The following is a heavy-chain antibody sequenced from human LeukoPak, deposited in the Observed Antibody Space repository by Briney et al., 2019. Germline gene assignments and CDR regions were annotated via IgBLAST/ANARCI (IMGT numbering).Heavy chain of an antibody. CDR2: ISYDGSNK. J-gene: IGHJ5*02. CDR1: GFTFSSYA. CDR3: LVITMVRGPTRNWFDP. V-gene: IGHV3-30*04. Sequence: GGSLRLSCAASGFTFSSYAMHWVRQAPGKGLEWVAVISYDGSNKYYADSVKGGFTISRENSKNTLYMQMNRQRDEDTAVYSCLVITMVRGPTRNWFDPWGQGTLVTVSS. D-gene: IGHD3-10*01.